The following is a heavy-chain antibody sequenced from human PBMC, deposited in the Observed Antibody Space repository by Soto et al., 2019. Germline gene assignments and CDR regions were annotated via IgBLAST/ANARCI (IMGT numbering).Heavy chain of an antibody. CDR3: ARGGRDAYNWFDP. J-gene: IGHJ5*02. CDR1: GFTFSSYW. D-gene: IGHD3-16*01. CDR2: IKQDGSEK. Sequence: EAQLVESGRGLVQPGGSLRVSCAVSGFTFSSYWMSWVRQAPGKGLEWVAKIKQDGSEKDYVDSVKGRFTISRDNANNSLYLHMYSLRVEDTAVYYCARGGRDAYNWFDPWGQGTLVTVSS. V-gene: IGHV3-7*01.